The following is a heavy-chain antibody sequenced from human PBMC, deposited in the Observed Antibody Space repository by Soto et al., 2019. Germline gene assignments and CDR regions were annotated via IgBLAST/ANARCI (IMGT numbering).Heavy chain of an antibody. CDR1: GYTLTELS. CDR2: FDPEDGET. CDR3: ATRVFCSGASCYQH. J-gene: IGHJ1*01. D-gene: IGHD2-15*01. V-gene: IGHV1-24*01. Sequence: ASVKVSCKVSGYTLTELSMHWVRQAPGKGLEWMGGFDPEDGETIYAQKFQGRVTMTEDTSTDTAYMELSSLRSEDTAVYYCATRVFCSGASCYQHWGQGTLVTLSS.